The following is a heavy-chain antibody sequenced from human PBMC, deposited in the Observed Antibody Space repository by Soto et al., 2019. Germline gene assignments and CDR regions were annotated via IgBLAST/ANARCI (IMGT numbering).Heavy chain of an antibody. Sequence: QVQMVQSGAEVKKPGSSVQFSCKASGGTFSSYAISWVRQAPGQGLEWMGGIISIFGTANYAQKFKGRVTITADESRSTAYMELSSLRSEETAVYYCERPDGYNDFYYDGMDVWGQGTPVTVSS. CDR2: IISIFGTA. CDR1: GGTFSSYA. D-gene: IGHD5-12*01. V-gene: IGHV1-69*12. J-gene: IGHJ6*02. CDR3: ERPDGYNDFYYDGMDV.